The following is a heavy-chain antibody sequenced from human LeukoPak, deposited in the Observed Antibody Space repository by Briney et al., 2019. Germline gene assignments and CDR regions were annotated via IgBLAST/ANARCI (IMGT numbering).Heavy chain of an antibody. J-gene: IGHJ5*02. CDR1: GGTFSSYA. V-gene: IGHV1-69*13. CDR3: ASLFTSGYNPLWFDP. Sequence: ASVKVSCKASGGTFSSYAISWVRQAPGQGLEWMGGIIPIFGTANYAQKFQSRVTITADESTSTAHMELSSLRSEDTAVYYCASLFTSGYNPLWFDPWGQGTLVTVSS. D-gene: IGHD3-3*01. CDR2: IIPIFGTA.